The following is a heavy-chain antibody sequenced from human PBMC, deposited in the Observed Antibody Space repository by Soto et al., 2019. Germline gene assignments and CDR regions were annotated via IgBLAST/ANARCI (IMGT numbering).Heavy chain of an antibody. CDR1: GYSIRNGYY. CDR2: IYHSGST. CDR3: ARVGPYCGGDCYSPPP. Sequence: PSETLSLTCTVSGYSIRNGYYWGWIRQPPGKGLEWIGTIYHSGSTYYNPSLKSRVTISVDASENPFSVKLSSVTAADTAVYYCARVGPYCGGDCYSPPPWGQGTLVTVSS. D-gene: IGHD2-21*02. J-gene: IGHJ5*02. V-gene: IGHV4-38-2*02.